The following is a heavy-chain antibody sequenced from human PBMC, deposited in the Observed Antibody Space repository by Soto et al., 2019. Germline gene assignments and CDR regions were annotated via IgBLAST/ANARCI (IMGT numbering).Heavy chain of an antibody. V-gene: IGHV3-23*01. CDR2: IGGNGGSP. Sequence: EVQLLESGGGLVQPGGSLRLSCAASGFIFGNHAMYWVRQAPGKGLEWASHIGGNGGSPHYTDSVKGRFTISRDNSKNTLCLHMNTLRVEDTAVYYCARDAIPFNKRHDGFDFWGQGTVVTV. J-gene: IGHJ3*01. D-gene: IGHD2-21*01. CDR3: ARDAIPFNKRHDGFDF. CDR1: GFIFGNHA.